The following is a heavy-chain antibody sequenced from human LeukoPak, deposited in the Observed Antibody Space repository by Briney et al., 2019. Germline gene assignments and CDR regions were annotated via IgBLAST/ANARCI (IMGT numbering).Heavy chain of an antibody. J-gene: IGHJ5*02. Sequence: GGSLRLSCTASGFSFGDDAMTWVRQAPGKGLEWVGFIRSKTYGGTTEYAASVKGRFTISRDDSKSNAYLQMNNLKTEDTAVYYCTRDSSGPAVPWGQGTLVTVSS. CDR3: TRDSSGPAVP. CDR1: GFSFGDDA. V-gene: IGHV3-49*04. CDR2: IRSKTYGGTT. D-gene: IGHD5-12*01.